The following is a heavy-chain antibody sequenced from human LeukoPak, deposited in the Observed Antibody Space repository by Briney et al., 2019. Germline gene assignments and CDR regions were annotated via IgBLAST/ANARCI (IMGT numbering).Heavy chain of an antibody. CDR2: ISSSSSYI. V-gene: IGHV3-21*01. D-gene: IGHD6-19*01. Sequence: GGSLRLSCAASGFTFSSYSMNWVRQAPGKGLEWVSSISSSSSYIYYADSVKGRFTISRDNAKNSLYLQMNSLRAEDTAVYYCARVGEVSSGWYYNYWGQGTLATVSS. J-gene: IGHJ4*02. CDR3: ARVGEVSSGWYYNY. CDR1: GFTFSSYS.